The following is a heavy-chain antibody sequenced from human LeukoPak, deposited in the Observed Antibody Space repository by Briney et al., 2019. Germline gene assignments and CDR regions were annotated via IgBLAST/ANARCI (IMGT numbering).Heavy chain of an antibody. Sequence: GGSLRLSCAASGFTVSSNYMSWVRQGPGKGLEWVSVIYSGGSTYYADSVKGRFTISRDNSKNTLYLQMNSLRAEDTAVYYCAKRGPGSPQSGKYYFDYWGQGTLVTVSS. V-gene: IGHV3-53*01. CDR3: AKRGPGSPQSGKYYFDY. CDR1: GFTVSSNY. CDR2: IYSGGST. D-gene: IGHD3-10*01. J-gene: IGHJ4*02.